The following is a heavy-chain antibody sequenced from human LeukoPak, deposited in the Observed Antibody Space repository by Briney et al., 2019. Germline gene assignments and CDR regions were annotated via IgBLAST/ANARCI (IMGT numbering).Heavy chain of an antibody. Sequence: GASVKVPCKASGYTFTSYDINWVRQATGQGLEWMGWMNPNSGNTGYAQKFQGRVTMTTDTSTSTAYMELRSLRSDDTAVYYCARDLDQYSGRFGGFGHDFWGQGTLVTVSS. V-gene: IGHV1-8*01. CDR1: GYTFTSYD. CDR2: MNPNSGNT. CDR3: ARDLDQYSGRFGGFGHDF. D-gene: IGHD1-26*01. J-gene: IGHJ4*02.